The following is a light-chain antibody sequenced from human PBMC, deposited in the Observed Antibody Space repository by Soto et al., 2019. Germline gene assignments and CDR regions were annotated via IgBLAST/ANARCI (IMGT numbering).Light chain of an antibody. J-gene: IGKJ3*01. Sequence: EIVLTQSPGTLSLSPGERATLTCRASQTVTSSYLAWYQQKPGQAPRLLMYGASSRATGIPDRSSGSGSGTDFTLTISRLEPEDFAVYYCHQYGSSPLTFGPGTKVDIK. CDR2: GAS. CDR3: HQYGSSPLT. V-gene: IGKV3-20*01. CDR1: QTVTSSY.